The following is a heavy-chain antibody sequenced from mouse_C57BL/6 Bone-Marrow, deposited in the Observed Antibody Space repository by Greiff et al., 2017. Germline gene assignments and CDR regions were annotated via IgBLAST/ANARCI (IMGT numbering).Heavy chain of an antibody. Sequence: QVQLQQPGAELVRPGTSVKLSCKASGYTFTSYWMHWVKQRPGQGLEWIGVIDPSDSYTNYNQKFKGKATLTVDTSSSTAYMQLSSLKSEDSAVYYCARDSSGSFAYWGQGTLVTVSA. CDR2: IDPSDSYT. D-gene: IGHD3-2*02. CDR3: ARDSSGSFAY. CDR1: GYTFTSYW. J-gene: IGHJ3*01. V-gene: IGHV1-59*01.